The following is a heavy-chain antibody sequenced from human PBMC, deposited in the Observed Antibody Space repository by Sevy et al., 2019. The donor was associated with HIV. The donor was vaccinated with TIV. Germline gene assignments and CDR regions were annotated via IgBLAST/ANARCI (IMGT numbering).Heavy chain of an antibody. CDR2: INHDGSEK. J-gene: IGHJ4*02. D-gene: IGHD3-10*01. CDR3: ARLSTGLQSFKYLLSTYFDS. Sequence: GGSLRLSCAASGFDFNNHWMSWVRQAPQKGPEWVANINHDGSEKYYEDSLEGRLTISRNNAKNSVSLQINNLRVEDTARYYCARLSTGLQSFKYLLSTYFDSWGQGTLVTVPS. CDR1: GFDFNNHW. V-gene: IGHV3-7*01.